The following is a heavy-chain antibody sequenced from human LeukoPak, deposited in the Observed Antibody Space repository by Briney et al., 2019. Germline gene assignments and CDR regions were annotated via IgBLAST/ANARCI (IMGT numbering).Heavy chain of an antibody. CDR2: IYYSGST. Sequence: SETLSLTCTVSGGSISSYYWSWIRQPPGKGLEWIGYIYYSGSTNYNPSLKSRVTISVDTSKNQFSLKLSSVTAADTAVYYCARQPTVKRGAVASNFDYWGQGTLVTVPS. J-gene: IGHJ4*02. CDR3: ARQPTVKRGAVASNFDY. CDR1: GGSISSYY. D-gene: IGHD6-19*01. V-gene: IGHV4-59*01.